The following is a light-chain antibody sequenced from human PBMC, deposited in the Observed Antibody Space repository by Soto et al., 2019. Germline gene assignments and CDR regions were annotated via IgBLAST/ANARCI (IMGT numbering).Light chain of an antibody. CDR1: QSVSNY. CDR3: QQYNNWPPIT. Sequence: EIVRTQSPATLSWFPGDRATLSCRASQSVSNYLAWYQHKPGQAPRLLINCASSRATGVPDRCISSGACTKYTLIIISLQSQDSSVYYCQQYNNWPPITFGQGTRLDIK. J-gene: IGKJ5*01. V-gene: IGKV3D-15*01. CDR2: CAS.